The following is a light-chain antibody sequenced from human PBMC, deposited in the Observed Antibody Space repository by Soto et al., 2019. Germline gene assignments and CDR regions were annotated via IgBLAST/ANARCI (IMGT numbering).Light chain of an antibody. CDR2: GVS. V-gene: IGLV2-14*01. CDR3: TSYITGDTYVV. Sequence: SALTQPASVSGSPGQSIPISCTGTISDIGTYNYVSWYQQHPGKAPKLIIYGVSHRPSGVSHRFSGSKSGNTASLTISGLQAEDEADYYCTSYITGDTYVVSGGGTQLTVL. CDR1: ISDIGTYNY. J-gene: IGLJ2*01.